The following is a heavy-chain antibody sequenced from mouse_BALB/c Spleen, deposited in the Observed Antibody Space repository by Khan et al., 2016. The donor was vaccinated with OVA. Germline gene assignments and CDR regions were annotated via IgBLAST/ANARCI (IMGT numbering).Heavy chain of an antibody. J-gene: IGHJ2*01. CDR2: IFPGNGNI. V-gene: IGHV1-75*01. D-gene: IGHD3-3*01. CDR3: ARGDSVKFDS. CDR1: GYSFTNYD. Sequence: VQLQESGTKLLKPGTSVKLSCKASGYSFTNYDINWVRQRPEQGLEWIGWIFPGNGNIQYNEKFKDKATLTIDKSSSTAYMRLSRLTYEDSGVYFCARGDSVKFDSWGQGTILTVSS.